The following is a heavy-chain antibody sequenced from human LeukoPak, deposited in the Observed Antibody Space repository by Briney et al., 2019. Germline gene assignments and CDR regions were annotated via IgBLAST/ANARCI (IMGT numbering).Heavy chain of an antibody. J-gene: IGHJ4*01. D-gene: IGHD6-19*01. CDR3: ARGGGGQWLVLGGFDY. V-gene: IGHV4-4*07. Sequence: SETLSLTCTVSGGSISSYYWSWIRQPAGKGLEWIGRIYTSGSTNYNPSLKSRVTMSVDTSKNQFSLKLSSVTAADTAVYYCARGGGGQWLVLGGFDYWGQEPWSPSPQ. CDR1: GGSISSYY. CDR2: IYTSGST.